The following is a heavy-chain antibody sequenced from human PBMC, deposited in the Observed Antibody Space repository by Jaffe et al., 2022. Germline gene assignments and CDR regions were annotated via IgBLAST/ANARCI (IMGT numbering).Heavy chain of an antibody. CDR2: INHSGST. Sequence: QVQLQQWGAGLLKPSETLSLTCAVYGGSFSGYYWSWIRQPPGKGLEWIGEINHSGSTNYNPSLKSRVTISVDTSKNQFSLKLSSVTAADTAVYYCARAARPNYYDSSGYYFYWDWFDPWGQGTLVTVSS. CDR3: ARAARPNYYDSSGYYFYWDWFDP. CDR1: GGSFSGYY. V-gene: IGHV4-34*01. J-gene: IGHJ5*02. D-gene: IGHD3-22*01.